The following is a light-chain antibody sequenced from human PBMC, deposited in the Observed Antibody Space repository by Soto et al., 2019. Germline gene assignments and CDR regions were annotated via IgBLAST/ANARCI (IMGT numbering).Light chain of an antibody. Sequence: QSVLTQPASVSGSTGQSITISCTGTSSDVGGYNYVSWYQQHPGKAPKLMIYEVSNRPSGVSNRFSGSKSGNTASLTISGLQAEDEADYYCSSYTSSSTLGFGGGTKLTVL. J-gene: IGLJ2*01. V-gene: IGLV2-14*01. CDR2: EVS. CDR3: SSYTSSSTLG. CDR1: SSDVGGYNY.